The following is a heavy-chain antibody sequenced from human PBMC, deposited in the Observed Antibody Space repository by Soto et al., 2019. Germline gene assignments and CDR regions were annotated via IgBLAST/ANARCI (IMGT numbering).Heavy chain of an antibody. J-gene: IGHJ4*02. CDR2: ITGNPGTG. Sequence: GGSLRLSCAASGFNFYSAVMSWVRQALGKGLEWVSSITGNPGTGYHADSVKGRFTISRDNSKKTLSLQMNNLRAEDTAVYYCAKTYYDFPSGYFFDYWGQGALVTVSS. V-gene: IGHV3-23*01. D-gene: IGHD3-3*01. CDR3: AKTYYDFPSGYFFDY. CDR1: GFNFYSAV.